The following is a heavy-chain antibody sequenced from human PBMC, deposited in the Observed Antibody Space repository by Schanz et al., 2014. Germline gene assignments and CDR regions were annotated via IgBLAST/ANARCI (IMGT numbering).Heavy chain of an antibody. CDR2: FNDGGVNK. Sequence: EVKMVESGGGLIQPGGSLRLSCAASGFTFSSYWMHWVRQVPGKGLEWVSSFNDGGVNKYYADSVKGRFTISSDNSKSTLYLQMSSLRAEDTAVYYCAKSQGSSFDSWGQGTLVTVSS. V-gene: IGHV3-23*04. D-gene: IGHD6-13*01. J-gene: IGHJ4*02. CDR3: AKSQGSSFDS. CDR1: GFTFSSYW.